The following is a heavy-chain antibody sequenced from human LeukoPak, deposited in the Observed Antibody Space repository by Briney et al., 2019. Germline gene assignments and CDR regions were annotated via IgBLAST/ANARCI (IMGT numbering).Heavy chain of an antibody. Sequence: GASVKVSCKASGYTFTSSDINWVRQTTGQGLEWMGWMNPNSGNTGYAQKFQGRVTITRNTSISTAYMELSSLRSEDTAVYYCARGVVGATRKDFDYWGQGTLVTVSS. V-gene: IGHV1-8*03. CDR3: ARGVVGATRKDFDY. D-gene: IGHD1-26*01. CDR2: MNPNSGNT. J-gene: IGHJ4*02. CDR1: GYTFTSSD.